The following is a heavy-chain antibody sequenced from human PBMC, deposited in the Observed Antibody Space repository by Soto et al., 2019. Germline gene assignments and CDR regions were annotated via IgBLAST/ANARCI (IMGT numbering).Heavy chain of an antibody. V-gene: IGHV1-18*01. CDR1: GYTFTSYG. CDR3: ARGRGQLWLDYFDY. Sequence: ASVKVSRKASGYTFTSYGISWVRQAPGQGLEWMGWISAYNGNTNYAQKLQGRVTMTTDTSTSTAYMELRSLRSDDTAVYYCARGRGQLWLDYFDYWGQGTLVTVSS. J-gene: IGHJ4*02. D-gene: IGHD5-18*01. CDR2: ISAYNGNT.